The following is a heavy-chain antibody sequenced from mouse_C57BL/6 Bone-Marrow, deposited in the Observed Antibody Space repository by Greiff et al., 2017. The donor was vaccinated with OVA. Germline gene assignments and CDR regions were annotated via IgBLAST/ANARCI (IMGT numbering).Heavy chain of an antibody. Sequence: QVQLKQPGAELVMPGASVKLSCKASGYTFTSYWMHWVKQRPGQGLEWIGEIYPRSGNTYYNEKFKGKATLTADKSSSTAYMELRSLTSEDSAVYFCARRRYYGRYFDVWGTGTTVTVSS. J-gene: IGHJ1*03. V-gene: IGHV1-81*01. CDR1: GYTFTSYW. CDR2: IYPRSGNT. CDR3: ARRRYYGRYFDV. D-gene: IGHD1-1*01.